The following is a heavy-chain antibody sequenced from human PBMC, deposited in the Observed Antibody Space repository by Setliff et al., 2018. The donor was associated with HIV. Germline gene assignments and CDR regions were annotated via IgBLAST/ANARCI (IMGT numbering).Heavy chain of an antibody. D-gene: IGHD7-27*01. V-gene: IGHV4-4*08. CDR1: GDSMSGYY. CDR2: IHTSGST. J-gene: IGHJ4*02. CDR3: ARAPTGELDF. Sequence: SETLSLTCAVSGDSMSGYYWSWIRQSPGKKLEWIGYIHTSGSTNYNPSLKSRVTISLDTSNDRFSLRLSSVTAADTAVYYCARAPTGELDFWGQGTQVTAPQ.